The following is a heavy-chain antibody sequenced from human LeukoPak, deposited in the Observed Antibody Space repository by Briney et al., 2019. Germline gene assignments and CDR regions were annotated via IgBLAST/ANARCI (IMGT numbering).Heavy chain of an antibody. CDR3: AKDYPECTGTTCSGEAFFDY. CDR1: RFTFSNYA. V-gene: IGHV3-23*01. J-gene: IGHJ4*02. CDR2: ITSGHST. D-gene: IGHD2-2*01. Sequence: EGSLRLSCAASRFTFSNYAMSWVRQAAGKGLEWVSGITSGHSTFYADSVKGRFTISRDNSKNTVYMQMNSLRAEDTAVYYCAKDYPECTGTTCSGEAFFDYWGQGTLVTVSS.